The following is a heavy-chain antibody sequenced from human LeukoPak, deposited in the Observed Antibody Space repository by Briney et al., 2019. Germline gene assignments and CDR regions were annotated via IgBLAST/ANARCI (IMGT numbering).Heavy chain of an antibody. J-gene: IGHJ6*03. Sequence: SETLSLTCTVSGGSISSYYWSWIRQPPGKGLEWIGYIYYSGSTNYNPSLKSRVTISVDTSKNQFSLKLSSVTAADTAMYYCAGGYYYMDVWGKGTTVTISS. CDR2: IYYSGST. V-gene: IGHV4-59*01. CDR1: GGSISSYY. CDR3: AGGYYYMDV.